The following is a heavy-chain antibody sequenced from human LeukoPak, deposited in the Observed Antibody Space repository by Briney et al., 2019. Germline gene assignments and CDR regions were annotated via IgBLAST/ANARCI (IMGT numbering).Heavy chain of an antibody. CDR2: IYPGDSDT. J-gene: IGHJ4*02. Sequence: GESLKISCKGSGYSFTNYWIGWVRQMPGKGLEWMGIIYPGDSDTRYSPSFQGQVTISADKSISTAYLQWSSLKASDTAMYYCARYYYDSSGYSTSIDYWGQGTLVTVSS. V-gene: IGHV5-51*01. D-gene: IGHD3-22*01. CDR1: GYSFTNYW. CDR3: ARYYYDSSGYSTSIDY.